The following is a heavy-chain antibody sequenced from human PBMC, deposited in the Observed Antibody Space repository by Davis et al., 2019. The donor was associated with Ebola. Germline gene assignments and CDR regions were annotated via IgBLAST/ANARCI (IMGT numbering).Heavy chain of an antibody. V-gene: IGHV3-64*01. CDR2: ISSNGGST. CDR3: AKSQGLVRSYYYGMDV. D-gene: IGHD6-6*01. CDR1: GFTFSSYA. J-gene: IGHJ6*02. Sequence: GESLKISCAASGFTFSSYAMHWVRQAPGKGLEYVSAISSNGGSTYYANSVKGRFTISRDNSKNTLYLQMGSLRAEDMAVYYCAKSQGLVRSYYYGMDVWGQGTTVTVSS.